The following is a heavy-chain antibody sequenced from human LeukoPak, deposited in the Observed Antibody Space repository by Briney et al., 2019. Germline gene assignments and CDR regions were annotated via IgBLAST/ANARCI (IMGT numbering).Heavy chain of an antibody. V-gene: IGHV3-30-3*01. D-gene: IGHD5-24*01. CDR1: GFTFSSYA. J-gene: IGHJ6*02. Sequence: GRSLRLSCAASGFTFSSYAMHWVRQAPGKGLEWVAVISYDGSNKYYADSVKGRFTTSRDNSKNTLYLQMNSLRAEDTAVYYCARDVEMATTYYYYGMDVWGQGTTVTVSS. CDR3: ARDVEMATTYYYYGMDV. CDR2: ISYDGSNK.